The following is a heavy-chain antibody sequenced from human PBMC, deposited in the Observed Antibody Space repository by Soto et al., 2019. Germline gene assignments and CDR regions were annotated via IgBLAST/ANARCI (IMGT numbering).Heavy chain of an antibody. D-gene: IGHD2-2*01. CDR2: IYSDGAT. CDR1: GGPISNYY. Sequence: QVQLQESGPGLVRPSETLYLICNVSGGPISNYYWSWVRQPAGKGLEWVGRIYSDGATNYSPSLKSRVFMSLDMSGNQFSLQLNSVTAADTAVYYCSRVGCSNSNCQTRGMDVWGQGTTGTVSS. J-gene: IGHJ6*02. CDR3: SRVGCSNSNCQTRGMDV. V-gene: IGHV4-4*07.